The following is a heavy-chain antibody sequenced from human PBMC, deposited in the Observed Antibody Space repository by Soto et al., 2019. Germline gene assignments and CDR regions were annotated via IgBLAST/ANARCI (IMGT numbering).Heavy chain of an antibody. CDR1: GFTFSSYA. CDR2: ISGSGGST. Sequence: GGSLRLSCAASGFTFSSYAMSWVRQAPGKRLEWVSAISGSGGSTYYADSVKGRFTISRDNSKNTLYLQMNSLRAEDTAVYYCARDASWYSSGWAEDYFDYWGQGTLVTVSS. V-gene: IGHV3-23*01. D-gene: IGHD6-19*01. J-gene: IGHJ4*02. CDR3: ARDASWYSSGWAEDYFDY.